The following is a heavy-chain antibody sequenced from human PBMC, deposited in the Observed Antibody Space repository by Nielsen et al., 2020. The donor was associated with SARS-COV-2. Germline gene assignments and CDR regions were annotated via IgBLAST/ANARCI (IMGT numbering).Heavy chain of an antibody. V-gene: IGHV1-18*04. CDR3: ASSAPPSGFNWFDH. CDR2: ISGNSDSA. J-gene: IGHJ5*02. CDR1: GYTFTKYG. Sequence: ASVKVSCKASGYTFTKYGISWVRQAPGQGLEWMGWISGNSDSAKYVKKFLGRVIMTTDTSTSTAYLEVRSLRSDDTAVYYCASSAPPSGFNWFDHWGQGTLVTVSS. D-gene: IGHD3-22*01.